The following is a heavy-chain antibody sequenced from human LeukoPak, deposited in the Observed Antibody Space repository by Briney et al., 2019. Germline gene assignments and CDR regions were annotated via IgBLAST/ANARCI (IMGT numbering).Heavy chain of an antibody. CDR1: GGSISSYY. J-gene: IGHJ6*02. Sequence: SETLSLTRTVSGGSISSYYWSWIRQPAGKGLEWIGRIYTSGSTNYNPSLKSRVTMSVDTSKNQFSLKLSSVTAADTAVYYCARGYSSSWYLRGYYYYGMDVWGQGTTVTVSS. CDR3: ARGYSSSWYLRGYYYYGMDV. D-gene: IGHD6-13*01. V-gene: IGHV4-4*07. CDR2: IYTSGST.